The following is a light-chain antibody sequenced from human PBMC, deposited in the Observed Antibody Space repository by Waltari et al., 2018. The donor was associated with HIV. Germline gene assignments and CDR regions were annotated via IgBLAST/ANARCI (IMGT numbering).Light chain of an antibody. CDR2: GAS. CDR3: QQYTDHTEWLS. J-gene: IGKJ4*01. V-gene: IGKV3-15*01. CDR1: RSVGSN. Sequence: TQSPATLSVSPGESASLSCRASRSVGSNLAWYQQRPGQAPRLLISGASTRATGIPPRFSGSGSGTEFTLTISSLQSEDFAVYYCQQYTDHTEWLSFGGGTKVEIK.